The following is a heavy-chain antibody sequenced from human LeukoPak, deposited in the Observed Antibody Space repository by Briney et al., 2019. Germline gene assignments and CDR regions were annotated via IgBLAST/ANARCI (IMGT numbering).Heavy chain of an antibody. V-gene: IGHV3-23*01. CDR2: ISGSGRST. CDR3: AQDPAGVVIN. CDR1: GFTFSRHA. D-gene: IGHD3-22*01. Sequence: GGSLRLSCQASGFTFSRHAMTWVRQAPGKGLEWVSTISGSGRSTYFADSVKGRFAISRDNSKNTLSLQMNSLRAEDTAFYFCAQDPAGVVINWGQGTLVAVSS. J-gene: IGHJ4*02.